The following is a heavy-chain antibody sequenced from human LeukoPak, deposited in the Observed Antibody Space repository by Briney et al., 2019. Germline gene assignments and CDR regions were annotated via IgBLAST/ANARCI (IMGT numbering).Heavy chain of an antibody. J-gene: IGHJ4*02. Sequence: GASVKVSCKASGYTLTSYGISWVRQAPGQGLEWMGWISAYNGNTNYAQKLQGRVTMTTDTSTSTAYMELRSLRSDDTAVYYCAREKPGYSYGFGFDYWGQGTLVTVSS. D-gene: IGHD5-18*01. V-gene: IGHV1-18*01. CDR3: AREKPGYSYGFGFDY. CDR1: GYTLTSYG. CDR2: ISAYNGNT.